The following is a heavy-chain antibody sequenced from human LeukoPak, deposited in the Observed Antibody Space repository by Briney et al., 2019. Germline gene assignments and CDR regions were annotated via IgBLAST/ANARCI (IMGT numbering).Heavy chain of an antibody. Sequence: GGSLRLSCAASGFTFSSYSMNWVRQAPGKGLEWVTYISSSSSTIYYADSVKGRFTISRDNAKNSLYLQMNSLRAEDTAVYYCARDPTYSSSWYQPFDYWGQGTLVTVSS. CDR3: ARDPTYSSSWYQPFDY. CDR1: GFTFSSYS. D-gene: IGHD6-13*01. CDR2: ISSSSSTI. V-gene: IGHV3-48*01. J-gene: IGHJ4*02.